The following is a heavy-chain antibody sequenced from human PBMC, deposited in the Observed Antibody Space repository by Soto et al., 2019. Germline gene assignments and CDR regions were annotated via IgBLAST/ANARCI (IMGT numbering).Heavy chain of an antibody. CDR1: GYTFTSYA. CDR3: SRDGSYGDYGVYYYYYMDV. CDR2: INAGNVNT. J-gene: IGHJ6*03. D-gene: IGHD4-17*01. Sequence: GASVKVSCKASGYTFTSYAMHWVRQAPGQRLEWMGWINAGNVNTKYSQKFQGRVTITRDTSASTAYMELSSLRSEDTAVYFCSRDGSYGDYGVYYYYYMDVWGKGTTVTVSS. V-gene: IGHV1-3*01.